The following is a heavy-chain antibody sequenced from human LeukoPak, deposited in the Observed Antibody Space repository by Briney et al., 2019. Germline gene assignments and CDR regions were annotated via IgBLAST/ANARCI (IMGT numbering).Heavy chain of an antibody. CDR1: GGSVSSHF. J-gene: IGHJ5*02. V-gene: IGHV4-59*02. D-gene: IGHD5-18*01. CDR2: IYNSGIT. CDR3: ARDRGGFTDTAMVTRDLRNNWFDP. Sequence: SETLSLTCTVSGGSVSSHFWSWIRQPPGKGLEWIGYIYNSGITNYNPSLKSRVTMSVDTSKNQFSLMLRSVTAEDTAVYYCARDRGGFTDTAMVTRDLRNNWFDPWGQGTLVTVSS.